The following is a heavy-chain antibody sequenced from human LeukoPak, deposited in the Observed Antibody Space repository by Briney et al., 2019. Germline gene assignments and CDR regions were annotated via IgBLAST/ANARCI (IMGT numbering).Heavy chain of an antibody. V-gene: IGHV1-18*01. CDR3: ARVEAHSSGWYDVSDYYMDV. CDR1: GYTFTSYG. CDR2: ISAYNGKT. Sequence: ASVKVSCKASGYTFTSYGISWVRQAPGQGLAWMGWISAYNGKTNYAQKLQGRVTITTDRSTSTAYMELRSLRSDDTAVYYCARVEAHSSGWYDVSDYYMDVWGKGTTVTVSS. D-gene: IGHD6-19*01. J-gene: IGHJ6*03.